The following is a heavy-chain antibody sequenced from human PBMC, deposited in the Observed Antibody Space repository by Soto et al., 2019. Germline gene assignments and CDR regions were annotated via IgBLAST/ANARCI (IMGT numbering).Heavy chain of an antibody. CDR1: GYTFTFRY. CDR3: ARSPFAGSDAFDI. D-gene: IGHD1-1*01. Sequence: ASVKVSCKASGYTFTFRYLHWVRQAPGQALEWMGWITPFKSDTNYAQKFQDRVTITRDRSVSTAYMELSNLRSDDTAMYYCARSPFAGSDAFDIWSQGTMVT. V-gene: IGHV1-45*02. CDR2: ITPFKSDT. J-gene: IGHJ3*02.